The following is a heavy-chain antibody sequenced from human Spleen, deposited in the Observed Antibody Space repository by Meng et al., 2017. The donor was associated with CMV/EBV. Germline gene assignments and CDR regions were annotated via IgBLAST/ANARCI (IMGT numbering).Heavy chain of an antibody. CDR2: ISVSGDII. J-gene: IGHJ6*02. V-gene: IGHV3-48*03. Sequence: GGSLRLSCAASGFTLRSYEMNWVRQAPGKGLQWVSYISVSGDIIYYADSVKGRFSISRDSAKNSVFLQMSGLRAEDTAAYYCVREHSSLVRGVVQYYGMDVWGHGTTVTVSS. CDR3: VREHSSLVRGVVQYYGMDV. D-gene: IGHD3-10*01. CDR1: GFTLRSYE.